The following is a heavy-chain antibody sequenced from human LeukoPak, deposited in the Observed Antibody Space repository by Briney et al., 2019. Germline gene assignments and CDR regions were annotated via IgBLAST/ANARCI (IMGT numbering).Heavy chain of an antibody. CDR1: GFTFSSYS. J-gene: IGHJ4*02. CDR2: ISSSSSYI. CDR3: ARDLPNYYDSSGYPFDY. Sequence: GGSLRLSSAASGFTFSSYSMNWVRQAPGKGLEWVSSISSSSSYIYYADSVKGRFTISRDNAKNSLYLQMNSLRAEDTAVYYCARDLPNYYDSSGYPFDYWGQGTLATVSS. D-gene: IGHD3-22*01. V-gene: IGHV3-21*01.